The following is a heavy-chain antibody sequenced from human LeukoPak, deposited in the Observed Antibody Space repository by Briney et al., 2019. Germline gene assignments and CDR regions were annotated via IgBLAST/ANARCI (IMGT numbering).Heavy chain of an antibody. D-gene: IGHD1-26*01. CDR3: PRDPHSGTAIDY. CDR2: IKQDGSEK. V-gene: IGHV3-7*01. Sequence: GGSLRLSCAASGFTFSSYWLRWVRQAPGKGLEWVANIKQDGSEKYYVDSVKGRFTISRDNAKNSLYLQMNSLRAEDTAVCYCPRDPHSGTAIDYWGQGTLVTVSS. CDR1: GFTFSSYW. J-gene: IGHJ4*02.